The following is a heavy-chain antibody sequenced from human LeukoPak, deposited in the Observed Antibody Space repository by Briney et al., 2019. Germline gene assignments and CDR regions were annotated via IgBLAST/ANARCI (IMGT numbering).Heavy chain of an antibody. CDR1: GGSVSSGSYY. Sequence: SETLSLTCTVSGGSVSSGSYYWSWIRQPPGKGLEWIGYIYYSGSTNYNSSLKSRVTISIDTSKNQFSLMLSSVTAADTAVYYCAADKRQQVTNSIYYYYGMDVWGQGTTVTVSS. CDR3: AADKRQQVTNSIYYYYGMDV. CDR2: IYYSGST. V-gene: IGHV4-61*01. J-gene: IGHJ6*02. D-gene: IGHD6-13*01.